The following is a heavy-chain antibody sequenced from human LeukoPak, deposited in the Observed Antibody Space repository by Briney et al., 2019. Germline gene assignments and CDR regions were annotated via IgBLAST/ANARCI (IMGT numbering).Heavy chain of an antibody. J-gene: IGHJ4*02. CDR1: GFTLSSYA. CDR3: ARDRVGATDYFDY. CDR2: ISYDGSNK. V-gene: IGHV3-30-3*01. D-gene: IGHD1-26*01. Sequence: GGSLRLSCAASGFTLSSYAMHWVRQAPGKGLEWVAVISYDGSNKYYADSVKGRFTISRDNSKNTLYLQMNSLRAEDTAVYYCARDRVGATDYFDYWGQGTLVTVSS.